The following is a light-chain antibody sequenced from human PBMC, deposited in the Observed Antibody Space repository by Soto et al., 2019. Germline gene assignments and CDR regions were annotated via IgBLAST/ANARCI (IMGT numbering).Light chain of an antibody. CDR2: EVN. Sequence: QSVLTQPASVSGSPGQPITISCTGTSSDVGGSNSVSWYQQHPGQAPKLMISEVNNRPSGVSNRFSGSKSGNTASLTISGLQAEDEADYYCSSSTSGSTPFVFGAGTKVTVL. CDR3: SSSTSGSTPFV. J-gene: IGLJ1*01. V-gene: IGLV2-14*01. CDR1: SSDVGGSNS.